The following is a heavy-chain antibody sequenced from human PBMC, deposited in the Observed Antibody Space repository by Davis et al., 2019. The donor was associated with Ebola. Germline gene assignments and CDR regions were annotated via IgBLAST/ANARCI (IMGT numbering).Heavy chain of an antibody. D-gene: IGHD3-10*01. CDR2: ISYDGSNE. Sequence: GESLKISCAASGFTFSSYGIHWVRQAPGKGLEWVAVISYDGSNEYYADSVKGRFTISRDNSKNTLYLQMYSLRVEDTAVYYCACRGVLVFWGQGTLVTVSS. J-gene: IGHJ4*02. CDR1: GFTFSSYG. CDR3: ACRGVLVF. V-gene: IGHV3-30*03.